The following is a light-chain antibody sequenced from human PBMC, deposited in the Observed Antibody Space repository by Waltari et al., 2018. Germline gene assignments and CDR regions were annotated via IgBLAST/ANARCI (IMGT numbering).Light chain of an antibody. Sequence: QSVLTQPPSVSAAPSQRVTISCSGSISNIGTNGVNWYQQVPGTAPKLLIYYDDLLPSGVSDRFSGSKSGTSASLAISGLQFEDEAEYFCAAWDDSLNGRVFGGGTKLTVL. CDR3: AAWDDSLNGRV. V-gene: IGLV1-36*01. CDR2: YDD. CDR1: ISNIGTNG. J-gene: IGLJ3*02.